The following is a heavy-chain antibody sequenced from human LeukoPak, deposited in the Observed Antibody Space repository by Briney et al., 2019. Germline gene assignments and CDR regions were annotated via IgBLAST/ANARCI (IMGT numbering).Heavy chain of an antibody. D-gene: IGHD3-16*02. Sequence: ESGPTLVNPTQTLTLTCTFSGFSLSTSGMCVSWIRQPPGKALEWLARIDWDDDKYYSTSLKTRLTISKDTSKNQVALTMTNMDPVDTATYYCARGSYDYVWGSYRFDYWGQGTLVTVSS. V-gene: IGHV2-70*11. CDR1: GFSLSTSGMC. J-gene: IGHJ4*02. CDR2: IDWDDDK. CDR3: ARGSYDYVWGSYRFDY.